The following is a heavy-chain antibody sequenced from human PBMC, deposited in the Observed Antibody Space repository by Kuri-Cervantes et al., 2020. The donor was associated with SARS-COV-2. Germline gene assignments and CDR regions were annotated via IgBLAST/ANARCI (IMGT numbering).Heavy chain of an antibody. Sequence: SETLSLTCAVSGGSISSSNWWSWIRQPPGKGLEWIGEIKHSGSTNYNPSLKSRVTISVDTSKNQFSLKLSSVTAADTAVYYCARVKSVVTPDIDYWGQGTLVTVSS. CDR3: ARVKSVVTPDIDY. V-gene: IGHV4-4*02. J-gene: IGHJ4*02. D-gene: IGHD4-23*01. CDR2: IKHSGST. CDR1: GGSISSSNW.